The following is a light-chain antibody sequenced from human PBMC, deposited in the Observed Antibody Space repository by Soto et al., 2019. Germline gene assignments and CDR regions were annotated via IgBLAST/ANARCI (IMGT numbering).Light chain of an antibody. Sequence: QPVLTQPASVSGSPGQSITISCTGTSSDVGSYNLVSWYQQHPGKAPKLMIYEGSKRPSGVSNRFSGSKSGNTASLTISGLQAEDEADYYCCSYAGSRSVVFGGGTKVTVL. CDR3: CSYAGSRSVV. J-gene: IGLJ2*01. V-gene: IGLV2-23*01. CDR2: EGS. CDR1: SSDVGSYNL.